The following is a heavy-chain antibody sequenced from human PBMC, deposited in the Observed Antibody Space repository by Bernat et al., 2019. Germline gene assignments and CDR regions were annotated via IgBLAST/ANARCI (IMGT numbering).Heavy chain of an antibody. V-gene: IGHV3-7*01. CDR1: GFTFSSYW. J-gene: IGHJ4*02. Sequence: EVQLVESGGGLVQPGGSLRLSCAASGFTFSSYWMSWVRQAPGKGLEWVANIKQDGSEKYYVDSVKGRFTISRDNAKNSLYLQMNSLRAEDTAVYYCARDPCSGGSCYSPPGYFDYWGQGTLVTVSS. CDR3: ARDPCSGGSCYSPPGYFDY. D-gene: IGHD2-15*01. CDR2: IKQDGSEK.